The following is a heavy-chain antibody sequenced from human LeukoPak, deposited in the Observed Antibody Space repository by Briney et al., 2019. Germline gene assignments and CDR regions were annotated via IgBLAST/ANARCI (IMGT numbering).Heavy chain of an antibody. D-gene: IGHD3-22*01. J-gene: IGHJ4*02. CDR3: ARASHPQHYYDSSGLRSVDY. Sequence: ASVKVSCKASGYTFTGYYMHWVRQAPGQGLEWMGWINPNSGGTSYAQKFQGRVTMTRDTSISTAYMELSRLRSDDTAVYYCARASHPQHYYDSSGLRSVDYWGQGTLVTVSS. V-gene: IGHV1-2*02. CDR2: INPNSGGT. CDR1: GYTFTGYY.